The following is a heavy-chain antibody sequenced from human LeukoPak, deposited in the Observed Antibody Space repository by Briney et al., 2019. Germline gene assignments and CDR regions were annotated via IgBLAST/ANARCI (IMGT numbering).Heavy chain of an antibody. CDR1: GGSFSGYY. D-gene: IGHD3-9*01. CDR2: INHSGST. V-gene: IGHV4-34*01. Sequence: SETLSLTCAVYGGSFSGYYWSWIRQPPGKGLEWIGEINHSGSTNYNPSLKSRVTISVDTSKNQFSLKLSSVTAADTAVYYCARRLRYIDWLSHFDYWGQGTLVTVSS. J-gene: IGHJ4*02. CDR3: ARRLRYIDWLSHFDY.